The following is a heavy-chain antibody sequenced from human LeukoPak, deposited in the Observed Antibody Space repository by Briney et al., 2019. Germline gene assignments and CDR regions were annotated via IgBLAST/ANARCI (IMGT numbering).Heavy chain of an antibody. CDR2: ISSSSSYI. V-gene: IGHV3-21*01. Sequence: GGSLRLSCAASGFTFSSYSMNWVRQAPGKGLEWVSSISSSSSYIYYADSVKGRFTISRDNAKNSPYLQMNSLRAEDTAVYYCARGRAAAGSNWFDPWGQGTLVTVSP. CDR3: ARGRAAAGSNWFDP. D-gene: IGHD6-13*01. CDR1: GFTFSSYS. J-gene: IGHJ5*02.